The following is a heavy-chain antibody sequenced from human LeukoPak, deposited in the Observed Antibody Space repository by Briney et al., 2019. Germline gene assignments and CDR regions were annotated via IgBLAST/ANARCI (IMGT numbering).Heavy chain of an antibody. D-gene: IGHD5-18*01. Sequence: GGSLRLSCAASEFTFSNYAMSWVRQAPGKGLEWVSAISGSGGSTYYADSVKGRFTISRDNSKNTLYLQMNSLRAEDTAVYYCAKGSIRGYSYGDFDYWGQGTLVTVSS. J-gene: IGHJ4*02. CDR2: ISGSGGST. CDR3: AKGSIRGYSYGDFDY. V-gene: IGHV3-23*01. CDR1: EFTFSNYA.